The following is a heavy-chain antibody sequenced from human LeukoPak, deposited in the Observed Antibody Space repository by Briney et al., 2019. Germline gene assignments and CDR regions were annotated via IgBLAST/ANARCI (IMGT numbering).Heavy chain of an antibody. J-gene: IGHJ6*03. CDR1: GYTFTSYG. V-gene: IGHV1-18*01. D-gene: IGHD6-13*01. CDR2: ISAYNGNT. CDR3: ATVRGIAAAGRLYYYYMDV. Sequence: ASVKVSCKASGYTFTSYGISWVRQAPGQGLEWMGWISAYNGNTNYAQKLQGRVTMTTDTSTSTAYMELRSLRSDDTAVYYCATVRGIAAAGRLYYYYMDVWGKGTTVTVSS.